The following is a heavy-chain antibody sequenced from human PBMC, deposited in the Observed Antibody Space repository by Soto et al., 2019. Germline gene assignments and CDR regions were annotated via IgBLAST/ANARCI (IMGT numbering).Heavy chain of an antibody. V-gene: IGHV3-33*01. CDR1: GFTFSSYG. CDR2: IWYDGSNK. CDR3: ARIDIGDAPWVHPSNVDP. J-gene: IGHJ5*02. Sequence: GGSLRLSCAASGFTFSSYGMHWVRQAPGKGLEWVAVIWYDGSNKYYADSVKGRFTISRDNSKNTLYLQMNSLRAEDTAVYYCARIDIGDAPWVHPSNVDPWGQGTLVTVSS. D-gene: IGHD2-15*01.